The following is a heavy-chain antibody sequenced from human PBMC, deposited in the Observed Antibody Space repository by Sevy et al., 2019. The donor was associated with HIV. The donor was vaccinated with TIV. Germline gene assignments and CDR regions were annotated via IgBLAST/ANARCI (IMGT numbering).Heavy chain of an antibody. CDR2: ISAYNGNT. CDR3: ASSSYGDYVGVDY. V-gene: IGHV1-18*01. D-gene: IGHD4-17*01. Sequence: ASVKVSCKASGYTFTSYGISWVRQAPGQGLEWMGWISAYNGNTNYAQKLQGRVTMTTDTSTSTAYMELRSLGSDGTAVYYCASSSYGDYVGVDYWGQGTLVTVSS. CDR1: GYTFTSYG. J-gene: IGHJ4*02.